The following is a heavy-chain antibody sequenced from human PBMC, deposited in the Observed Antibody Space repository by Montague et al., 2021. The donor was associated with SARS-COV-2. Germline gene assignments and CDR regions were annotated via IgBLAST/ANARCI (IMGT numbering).Heavy chain of an antibody. Sequence: SLRLSCAASGFIYTDYDMNRVRQAPGKGLEWLSSISSSYTYIYYADSLEGRFTISRDNAKNSLYLEMHSLRVEDTAVYYCARAQMMRRAADYWGQGTLATVSP. CDR2: ISSSYTYI. CDR1: GFIYTDYD. J-gene: IGHJ4*02. CDR3: ARAQMMRRAADY. D-gene: IGHD3-16*01. V-gene: IGHV3-21*01.